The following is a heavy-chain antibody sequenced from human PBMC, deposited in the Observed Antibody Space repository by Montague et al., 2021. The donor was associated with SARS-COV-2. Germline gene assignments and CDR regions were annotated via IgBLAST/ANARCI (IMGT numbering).Heavy chain of an antibody. CDR2: VRDTGTT. CDR3: ARFFRVGTSSAFDH. Sequence: SETLSLTCGVSGASIMGYHWSWVRKPPGRGLEWIGDVRDTGTTNYNPSLHNRITISIDTSEGQFSLRLTSVTAADTAVYYCARFFRVGTSSAFDHWGQGIPVTVSS. CDR1: GASIMGYH. V-gene: IGHV4-59*08. D-gene: IGHD3-10*01. J-gene: IGHJ4*02.